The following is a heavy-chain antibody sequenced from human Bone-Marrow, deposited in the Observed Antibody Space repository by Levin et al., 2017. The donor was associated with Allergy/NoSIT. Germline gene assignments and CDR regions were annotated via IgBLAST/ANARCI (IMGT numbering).Heavy chain of an antibody. Sequence: GESLKISCKVSGFALAALALHWVRQSPGGGLEWMGGFNPEHSETIYAQRFHGRVTMTADTSTDTAYMDLRSLTSDDTAMYYCASPNLSDAFDVWGQGTEVTVSS. CDR2: FNPEHSET. J-gene: IGHJ3*01. V-gene: IGHV1-24*01. CDR1: GFALAALA. CDR3: ASPNLSDAFDV.